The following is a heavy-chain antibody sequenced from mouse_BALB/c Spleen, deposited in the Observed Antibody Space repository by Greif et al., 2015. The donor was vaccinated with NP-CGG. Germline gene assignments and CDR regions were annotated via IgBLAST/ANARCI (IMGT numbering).Heavy chain of an antibody. CDR1: GYTFTSYY. Sequence: QVQLQQSGAELVKPGASVKLSCKASGYTFTSYYIYWVKQRPGQGLEWIGEINPSNGGSNFNEKFKSKATLTVDKSSSTANMQLSSLTSEDSAVYYCTRAWVDYWGQGTTLTVAA. J-gene: IGHJ2*01. CDR2: INPSNGGS. CDR3: TRAWVDY. V-gene: IGHV1S81*02. D-gene: IGHD4-1*01.